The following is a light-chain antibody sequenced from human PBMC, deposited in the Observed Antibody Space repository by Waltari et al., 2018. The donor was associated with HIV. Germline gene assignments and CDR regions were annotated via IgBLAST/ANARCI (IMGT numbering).Light chain of an antibody. V-gene: IGLV3-19*01. CDR3: NSWDSSGNHVV. Sequence: SSELTQDPAVSVALGQTVRITCQGDRLRSYYASWYQQKPGQAPVLVIYGKNNRPSGIPDRFSGSSSGNTASLTITGAQAEDEADYYCNSWDSSGNHVVFGGGTKLTVL. CDR2: GKN. CDR1: RLRSYY. J-gene: IGLJ2*01.